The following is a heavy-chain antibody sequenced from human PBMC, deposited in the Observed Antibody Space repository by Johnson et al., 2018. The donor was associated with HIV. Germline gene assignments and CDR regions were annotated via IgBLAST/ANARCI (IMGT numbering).Heavy chain of an antibody. J-gene: IGHJ3*02. CDR1: AFTFSRYA. CDR3: AREFGQASSYAFDI. V-gene: IGHV3-74*01. D-gene: IGHD3/OR15-3a*01. CDR2: INSDGSST. Sequence: VQLVESGGGVVQPGRSLRLSCAASAFTFSRYAMSWVRQAPGKGLVWVSRINSDGSSTNYADSVKGRFTISRDNAKNTLYLQMNSLRAEDTAVYYCAREFGQASSYAFDIWGQGTMVTVSS.